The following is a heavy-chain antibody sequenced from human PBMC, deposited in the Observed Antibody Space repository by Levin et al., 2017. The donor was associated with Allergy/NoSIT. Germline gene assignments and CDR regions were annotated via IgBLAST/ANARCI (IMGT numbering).Heavy chain of an antibody. Sequence: SGPTLVKPTQTLTLTCTFSGFSLSTSGVGVGWIRQTPGKALEWLALIYYNDVKRYSPSLKSRLTITKDTSKNQVVLTMTNLAPVDTATYYCARRGYTFGYIDYWGQGTLVTVSS. CDR3: ARRGYTFGYIDY. J-gene: IGHJ4*02. V-gene: IGHV2-5*01. CDR2: IYYNDVK. D-gene: IGHD5-18*01. CDR1: GFSLSTSGVG.